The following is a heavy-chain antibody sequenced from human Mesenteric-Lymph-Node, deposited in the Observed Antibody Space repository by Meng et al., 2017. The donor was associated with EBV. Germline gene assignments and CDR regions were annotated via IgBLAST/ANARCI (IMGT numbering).Heavy chain of an antibody. CDR1: GGSISSSSYY. CDR3: ATQRSGSCSY. D-gene: IGHD1-26*01. J-gene: IGHJ4*02. CDR2: IYYSGTT. V-gene: IGHV4-39*01. Sequence: QLQLQESGPGLVKPSGTLSLTCTVSGGSISSSSYYWGWIRQPPGKGLEWIGSIYYSGTTYYNPSLKGRVTISVDTSKNQFSLKLSSVTAADTAVYYCATQRSGSCSYWGQGTLVTVSS.